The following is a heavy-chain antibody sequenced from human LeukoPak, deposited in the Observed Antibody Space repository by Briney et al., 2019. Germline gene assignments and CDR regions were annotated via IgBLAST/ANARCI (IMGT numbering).Heavy chain of an antibody. CDR3: ARSVEQLANFDY. J-gene: IGHJ4*02. CDR2: INPNSGGT. Sequence: GASVKVSCKASGYTFTGYYMRWVRQAPGQGLEWMGWINPNSGGTNYAQKFQGRVTMTRDTSISTAYMELSSLRSDDTAVYYCARSVEQLANFDYWGQGTLFTVSS. V-gene: IGHV1-2*02. D-gene: IGHD1-1*01. CDR1: GYTFTGYY.